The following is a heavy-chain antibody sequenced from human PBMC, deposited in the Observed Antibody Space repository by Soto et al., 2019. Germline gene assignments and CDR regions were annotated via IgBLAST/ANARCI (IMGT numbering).Heavy chain of an antibody. CDR2: IDPSDSYT. CDR3: ARSEVVPAASFYYYYGMDV. Sequence: PGVFLKISCKGAGYSFTNYWISWVRQMPGKGLEWMGRIDPSDSYTNYSPSFQGHVTISADKSISTAYLQWSSLKASDTAMYYCARSEVVPAASFYYYYGMDVWGQGPTVTVPS. V-gene: IGHV5-10-1*01. CDR1: GYSFTNYW. D-gene: IGHD2-2*01. J-gene: IGHJ6*02.